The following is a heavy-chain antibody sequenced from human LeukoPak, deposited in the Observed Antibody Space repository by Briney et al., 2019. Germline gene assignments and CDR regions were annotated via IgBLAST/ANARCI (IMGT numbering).Heavy chain of an antibody. CDR3: ARESIKQWLI. J-gene: IGHJ1*01. V-gene: IGHV4-4*08. CDR2: INNSGST. Sequence: SETLSLTCAVSGASITSYYWTWIRQPPGKGLEWIVTINNSGSTFYNPSLKSRVSISVDTSKNEFSLKLSSVSAADTARYYCARESIKQWLIWGQGTLVTVSS. D-gene: IGHD6-19*01. CDR1: GASITSYY.